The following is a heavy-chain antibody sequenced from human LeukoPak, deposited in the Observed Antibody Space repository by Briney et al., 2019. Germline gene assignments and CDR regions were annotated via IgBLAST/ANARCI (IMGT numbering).Heavy chain of an antibody. CDR1: GFTFSTYG. V-gene: IGHV3-21*01. D-gene: IGHD6-6*01. CDR2: ISSSSSYI. CDR3: ARDVRSSGSSDY. J-gene: IGHJ4*02. Sequence: GGSLRLSCAASGFTFSTYGMHWVRQAPGKGLEWVSSISSSSSYIYYADSVKGRFTISRDNAKNSLYLQMHSLRAEDTAVYYCARDVRSSGSSDYWGQGTLVTVSS.